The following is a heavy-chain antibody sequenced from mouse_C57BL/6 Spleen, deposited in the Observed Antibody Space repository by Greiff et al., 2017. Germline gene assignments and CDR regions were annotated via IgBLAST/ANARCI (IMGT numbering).Heavy chain of an antibody. CDR1: GYTFTSYW. CDR2: INPNYGTT. V-gene: IGHV1-39*01. Sequence: EVQLQQPGAELVKPGASVKVSCKASGYTFTSYWMHWVKQSNGKSLAWIGVINPNYGTTSYNQKFKGKATLTVDQSSSTAYMQLNSLTSEDSAVYYCARDGYYYAMDYWGQGTSVTVSS. CDR3: ARDGYYYAMDY. D-gene: IGHD2-2*01. J-gene: IGHJ4*01.